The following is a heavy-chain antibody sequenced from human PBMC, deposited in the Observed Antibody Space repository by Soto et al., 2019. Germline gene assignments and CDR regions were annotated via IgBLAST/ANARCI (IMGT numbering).Heavy chain of an antibody. Sequence: KPSETLFLTCTVSGDSIGTTHSYWAWIRQSPGKGLEWIGNIHYSGSTYYMPSLRSRVTLSVDTSKNQFSLRLTSVTAEDTAVYYCARHEGNGNVWPLDYWGQGILVTVSS. CDR1: GDSIGTTHSY. J-gene: IGHJ4*02. CDR2: IHYSGST. D-gene: IGHD2-8*01. CDR3: ARHEGNGNVWPLDY. V-gene: IGHV4-39*01.